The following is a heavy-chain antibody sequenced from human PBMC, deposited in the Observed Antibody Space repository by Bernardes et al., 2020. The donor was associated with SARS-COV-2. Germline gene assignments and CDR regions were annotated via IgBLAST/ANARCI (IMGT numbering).Heavy chain of an antibody. CDR1: GFTFSSYG. Sequence: SMRLSCAASGFTFSSYGMHWVRQAPGKGLEWVAVIWYDGSNKYYADSVKGRFTISRDNSKNTLYLQMNSLRAEDTAVYYCARGGSSSGWYGGAFDIWGQGTMVTVSS. V-gene: IGHV3-33*01. CDR3: ARGGSSSGWYGGAFDI. J-gene: IGHJ3*02. CDR2: IWYDGSNK. D-gene: IGHD6-19*01.